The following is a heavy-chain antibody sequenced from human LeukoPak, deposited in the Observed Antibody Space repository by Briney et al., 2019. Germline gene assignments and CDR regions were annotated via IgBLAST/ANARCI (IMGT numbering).Heavy chain of an antibody. J-gene: IGHJ4*02. CDR2: ISGSGGST. Sequence: GGSLRLSCAASGFTFSSYAMSWVRQAPGKGLEWVSAISGSGGSTYYADSVKGRFTISRDNAKNSLYLQMNSLRAEDTAVYYCARAINGFWSGYYYFDYWGQGTLVTVSS. CDR1: GFTFSSYA. CDR3: ARAINGFWSGYYYFDY. V-gene: IGHV3-23*01. D-gene: IGHD3-3*01.